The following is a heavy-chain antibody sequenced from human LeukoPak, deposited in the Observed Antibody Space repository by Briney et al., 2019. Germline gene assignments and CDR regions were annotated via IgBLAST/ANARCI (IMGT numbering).Heavy chain of an antibody. Sequence: GGSLRLSCAASGFTFSRYGMHWVRQAPGKGLEWVSAISGSGGSTYYADSVKGRFTISRDNSKNTLYLQMNSLRAEDTAVYYCEGNRITIFGVVMDYFDYWGQGTLVTVSS. J-gene: IGHJ4*02. D-gene: IGHD3-3*01. CDR1: GFTFSRYG. CDR3: EGNRITIFGVVMDYFDY. V-gene: IGHV3-23*01. CDR2: ISGSGGST.